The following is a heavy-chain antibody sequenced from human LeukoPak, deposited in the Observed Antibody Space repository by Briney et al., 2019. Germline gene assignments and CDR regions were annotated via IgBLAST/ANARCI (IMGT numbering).Heavy chain of an antibody. V-gene: IGHV4-59*01. J-gene: IGHJ4*02. CDR1: GGSISSYY. D-gene: IGHD1-14*01. Sequence: ASETLSLTCTVSGGSISSYYWSWIRQPPGKGLEWIGYLDYSGSTNYNPSLESRVTISVDTSKNQFSLKLRSVTSADTAVYYCVVGPNHYYFDYWGQGTLVAVSS. CDR2: LDYSGST. CDR3: VVGPNHYYFDY.